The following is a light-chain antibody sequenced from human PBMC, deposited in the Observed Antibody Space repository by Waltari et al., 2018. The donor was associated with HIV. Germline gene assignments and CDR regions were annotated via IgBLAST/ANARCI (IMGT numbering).Light chain of an antibody. CDR1: SSNVGSNT. CDR2: VSN. V-gene: IGLV1-44*01. Sequence: QSVLTQPPSASGTPGQRVTIPCSGSSSNVGSNTVSWYQQLPGTAPKLLSYVSNQRPSGVPDRFSGSKSGTSASLAISGLQSEDDADYFCAAWDDSLSAVVFGGGTKLTVL. CDR3: AAWDDSLSAVV. J-gene: IGLJ2*01.